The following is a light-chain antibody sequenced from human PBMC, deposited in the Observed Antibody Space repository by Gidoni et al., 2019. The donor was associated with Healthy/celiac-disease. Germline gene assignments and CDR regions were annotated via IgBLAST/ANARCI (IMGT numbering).Light chain of an antibody. CDR2: DAS. V-gene: IGKV3-20*01. CDR1: QSVSSSY. J-gene: IGKJ1*01. CDR3: QQYGSSPRT. Sequence: EIVLTQSPGTLSLSPGERATLSCRASQSVSSSYLVWYQQKPGQAPRLLIYDASSRATGIPDRFSGSGSGTDFTLTISRLEPEDFAVYYCQQYGSSPRTFGQXTKVEIK.